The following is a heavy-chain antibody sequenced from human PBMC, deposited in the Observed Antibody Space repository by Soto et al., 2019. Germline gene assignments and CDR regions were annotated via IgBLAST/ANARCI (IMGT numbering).Heavy chain of an antibody. CDR3: ARPLMDV. V-gene: IGHV4-34*01. Sequence: SETLSLTCAIYGGSFSGYYWSWIRQPPGKGLEWIGEINHSGSTNYNPSLKSRVTISVDTSKNQFSLKLSSVTAADTAVYYCARPLMDVWGQGTTVT. CDR1: GGSFSGYY. CDR2: INHSGST. J-gene: IGHJ6*02.